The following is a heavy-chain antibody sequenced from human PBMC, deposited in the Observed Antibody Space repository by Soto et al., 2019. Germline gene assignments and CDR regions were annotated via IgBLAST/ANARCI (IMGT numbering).Heavy chain of an antibody. CDR3: ARGHLAVVPVASWYFYMDV. J-gene: IGHJ6*03. CDR1: GYTFTNYA. CDR2: INAGNGNT. D-gene: IGHD2-2*01. Sequence: GASVKVSCTASGYTFTNYAVHWVRQAPGQRLEWMGWINAGNGNTRYSQKFQGRVTITRDTSARTAYMELSSLRSEDTAVYYCARGHLAVVPVASWYFYMDVWGKGTTVTVSS. V-gene: IGHV1-3*01.